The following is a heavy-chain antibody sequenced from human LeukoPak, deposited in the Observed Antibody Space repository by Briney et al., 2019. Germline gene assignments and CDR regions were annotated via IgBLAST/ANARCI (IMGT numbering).Heavy chain of an antibody. CDR1: GGSLSSYY. CDR2: IYYSGST. J-gene: IGHJ6*02. CDR3: ARDGETMDV. V-gene: IGHV4-59*01. Sequence: SETLSLTCTVSGGSLSSYYWSWIRQPPGKGLEWIGYIYYSGSTNYNPSLKSRVTISVDTSKNQFSLKLSSVTAADTAVYYCARDGETMDVWGQGTTVTVSS. D-gene: IGHD3-3*01.